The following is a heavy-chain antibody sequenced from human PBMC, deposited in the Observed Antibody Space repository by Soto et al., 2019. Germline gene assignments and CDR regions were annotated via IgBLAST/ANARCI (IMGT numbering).Heavy chain of an antibody. J-gene: IGHJ5*02. CDR3: ASVRIRNRRSNWFDP. Sequence: ASVKVSCKASGYSFTSYDINWVRQATGQGLEWMGWMNPNSGNTGYAQKFQGRVTMTRNTSISTAYMELSSLRSEDTTVYYCASVRIRNRRSNWFDPWGKGTLVTVAS. CDR2: MNPNSGNT. V-gene: IGHV1-8*01. CDR1: GYSFTSYD.